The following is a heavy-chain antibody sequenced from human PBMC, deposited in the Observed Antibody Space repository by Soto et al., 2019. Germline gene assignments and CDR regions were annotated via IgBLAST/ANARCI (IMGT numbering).Heavy chain of an antibody. V-gene: IGHV1-18*01. CDR3: ARGPLNMGGVGDYYYGMDV. CDR2: ISAYNGNT. D-gene: IGHD3-16*01. CDR1: GYTFTSYG. Sequence: QVQLVQSGAEVKKPGASVKVSCKASGYTFTSYGISWVRQAPGQGLEWMGWISAYNGNTNYAQKLQGRVTMTTDTTTSTAYMERRSLRSDDTAVYYCARGPLNMGGVGDYYYGMDVWGQGTTVTVSS. J-gene: IGHJ6*02.